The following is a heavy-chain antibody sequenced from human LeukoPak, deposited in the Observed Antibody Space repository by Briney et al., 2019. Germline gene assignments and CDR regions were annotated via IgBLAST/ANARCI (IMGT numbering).Heavy chain of an antibody. CDR1: GYTFTNFG. D-gene: IGHD3-22*01. CDR3: ARDQGYYDSRGYYSMWFDP. J-gene: IGHJ5*02. CDR2: INTNDGNT. Sequence: ASVKVSCKGSGYTFTNFGISWVRQAPGQGLEGMGWINTNDGNTKYSQRFQGRVTMTTDTSTNTAYMELRSLTSDDTAVYYCARDQGYYDSRGYYSMWFDPWGQGTLVTVST. V-gene: IGHV1-18*01.